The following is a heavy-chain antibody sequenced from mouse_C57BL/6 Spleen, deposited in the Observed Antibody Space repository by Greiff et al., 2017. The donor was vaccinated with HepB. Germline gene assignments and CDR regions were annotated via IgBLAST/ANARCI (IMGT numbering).Heavy chain of an antibody. D-gene: IGHD3-2*02. CDR3: ARSSAQATPYFDY. V-gene: IGHV1-54*01. J-gene: IGHJ2*01. Sequence: QVQLKQSGAELVRPGTSVKVSCKASGYAFTNYLIEWVKQRPGQGLEWIGVINPGSGGTKYNEKFKGKATLTADKSSSTAYMQLSSLTSEDSAVYFCARSSAQATPYFDYWGQGTTLTVSS. CDR1: GYAFTNYL. CDR2: INPGSGGT.